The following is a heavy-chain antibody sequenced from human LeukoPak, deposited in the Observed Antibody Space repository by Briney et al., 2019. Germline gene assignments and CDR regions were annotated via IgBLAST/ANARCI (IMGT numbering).Heavy chain of an antibody. J-gene: IGHJ4*02. CDR3: ARDLQDSSGYTLDY. CDR1: GFTFSSYS. V-gene: IGHV3-21*01. D-gene: IGHD3-22*01. Sequence: PGGSLRLSCAASGFTFSSYSMNWVRQAPGKGLEWVSSISSSSSYIYYADSVKGRFTISRDNAKNSLYLQMNSLRAEDTAVYYCARDLQDSSGYTLDYWGQGTLVTVSS. CDR2: ISSSSSYI.